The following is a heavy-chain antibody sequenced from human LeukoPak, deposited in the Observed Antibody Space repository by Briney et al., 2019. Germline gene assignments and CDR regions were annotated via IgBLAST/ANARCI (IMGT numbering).Heavy chain of an antibody. D-gene: IGHD2-21*01. J-gene: IGHJ4*02. CDR2: ISGSGGST. CDR3: AKEFPPNFPLYYFDY. V-gene: IGHV3-23*01. Sequence: GGSLRLSCAASGFTFNTYAMTWVRQAPGKGLEWVSAISGSGGSTYYADSVKGRFTISRDNSNNTLHLQMNSLRAEDTAVYYCAKEFPPNFPLYYFDYWGQGTLVTVSS. CDR1: GFTFNTYA.